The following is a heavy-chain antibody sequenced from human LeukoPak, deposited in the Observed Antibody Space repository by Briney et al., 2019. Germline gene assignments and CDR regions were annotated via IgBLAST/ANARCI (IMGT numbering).Heavy chain of an antibody. V-gene: IGHV3-23*01. CDR2: IRSSGGST. CDR1: GFTFSSYA. CDR3: AKEHRYSGSYYGDY. J-gene: IGHJ4*02. Sequence: GGSLRLSCAASGFTFSSYAMNWVRQAPGKGLEWVSTIRSSGGSTYYADSVKGRFTISRDNSKNTLYLQMNSLRAEDTAVYYCAKEHRYSGSYYGDYWGQGSLVTVSS. D-gene: IGHD1-26*01.